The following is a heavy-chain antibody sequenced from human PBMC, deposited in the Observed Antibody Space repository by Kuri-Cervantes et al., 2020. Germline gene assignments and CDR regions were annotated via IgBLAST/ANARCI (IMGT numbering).Heavy chain of an antibody. V-gene: IGHV6-1*01. CDR1: GDSVSSNSAA. Sequence: LRLSCAISGDSVSSNSAAWNWIRQSPSRGLEWLGRTYYRSKWYNDYAVSVKGRITINPDTSKNQFSLQLNSVTPEDTAVYYCAKGMYYYDSSGYLGSGFDYWGQGTLVTVSS. CDR2: TYYRSKWYN. D-gene: IGHD3-22*01. CDR3: AKGMYYYDSSGYLGSGFDY. J-gene: IGHJ4*02.